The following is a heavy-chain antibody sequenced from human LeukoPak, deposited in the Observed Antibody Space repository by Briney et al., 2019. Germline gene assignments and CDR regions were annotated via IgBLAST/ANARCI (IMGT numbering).Heavy chain of an antibody. V-gene: IGHV3-23*01. CDR2: ISNNGGYT. Sequence: GGSLRLSCAASGFTFSSSAMSWVRQAPGKGLEWVSAISNNGGYTYYADSVKGRFTISRDNSKNTLYLQMNSLRAEDTAVYYCARVKNRAFDYWGQGTLVTVSS. D-gene: IGHD1-14*01. J-gene: IGHJ4*02. CDR1: GFTFSSSA. CDR3: ARVKNRAFDY.